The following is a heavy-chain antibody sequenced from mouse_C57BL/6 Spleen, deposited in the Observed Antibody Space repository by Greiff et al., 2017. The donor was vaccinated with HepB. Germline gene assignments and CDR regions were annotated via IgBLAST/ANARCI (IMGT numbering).Heavy chain of an antibody. CDR3: AWRSDGFYGSSYVYYFYY. V-gene: IGHV1-72*01. D-gene: IGHD1-1*01. Sequence: VQLQQPGAELVKPGASVKLSCKASGYTFTSYWMHWVKQRPGRGLEWIGRIDPNSGGTKYNEKFKSKATLTVDKSSSTAYMQLSSLTSEDSAVYYCAWRSDGFYGSSYVYYFYYWGPGTTLTVSS. CDR1: GYTFTSYW. J-gene: IGHJ2*01. CDR2: IDPNSGGT.